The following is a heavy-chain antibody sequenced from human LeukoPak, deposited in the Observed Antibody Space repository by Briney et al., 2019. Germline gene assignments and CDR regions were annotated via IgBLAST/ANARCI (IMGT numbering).Heavy chain of an antibody. CDR1: GGTFSSYS. CDR3: ARGDRALVHDAFDI. CDR2: IIPIFGTP. D-gene: IGHD1-26*01. J-gene: IGHJ3*02. V-gene: IGHV1-69*05. Sequence: AASVKVSCKASGGTFSSYSISWVRQAPGQGFEWMGGIIPIFGTPNYAQKFQGRVTNTTDESTSTAYMELSSLRSEDTALYYCARGDRALVHDAFDIWGQGTVVTVSS.